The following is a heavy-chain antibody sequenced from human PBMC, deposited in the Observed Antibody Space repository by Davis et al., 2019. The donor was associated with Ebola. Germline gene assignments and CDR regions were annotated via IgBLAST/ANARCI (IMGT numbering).Heavy chain of an antibody. D-gene: IGHD4-17*01. CDR3: AEPDYGVLFDY. V-gene: IGHV3-48*01. CDR2: ISTSCSTI. J-gene: IGHJ4*02. CDR1: GFTFSSYT. Sequence: SLITPCPASGFTFSSYTMTWVRQAQGHRLEWVSYISTSCSTIYYADSVKGRFTISRDNSKNTLYLQMNSLRAEDTAVYYCAEPDYGVLFDYWGQGTLVTVSS.